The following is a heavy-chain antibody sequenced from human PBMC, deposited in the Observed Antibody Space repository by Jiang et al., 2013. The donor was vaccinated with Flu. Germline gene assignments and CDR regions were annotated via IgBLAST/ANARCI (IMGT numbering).Heavy chain of an antibody. D-gene: IGHD2-15*01. Sequence: EVKKPGASVKSPARLLVTPLPAMVSAGCDRPLGQGLEWMGWISAYNGNTNYAQKLQGRVTMTTDTSTSTAYMELRSLRSDDTAVYYCGRCSGGSCYLVGYWGQGTLVTVSS. CDR3: GRCSGGSCYLVGY. CDR1: VTPLPAMV. J-gene: IGHJ4*02. V-gene: IGHV1-18*01. CDR2: ISAYNGNT.